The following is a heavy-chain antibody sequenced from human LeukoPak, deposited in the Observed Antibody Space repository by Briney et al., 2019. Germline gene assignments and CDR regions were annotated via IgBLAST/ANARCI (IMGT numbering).Heavy chain of an antibody. J-gene: IGHJ4*02. Sequence: GGSLRLSCAASGFTFNKPGMHWVPQAPGKGLEWVAAIWVDRSVKDYSDALKGRFIISRDNSLNTLYLQMNSLRVEDTALYYCAKDTAVQFLEPAFWGQGTLVTVSS. CDR2: IWVDRSVK. CDR3: AKDTAVQFLEPAF. D-gene: IGHD3-3*01. CDR1: GFTFNKPG. V-gene: IGHV3-33*06.